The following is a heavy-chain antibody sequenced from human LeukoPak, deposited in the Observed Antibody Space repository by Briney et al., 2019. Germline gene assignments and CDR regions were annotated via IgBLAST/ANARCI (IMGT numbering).Heavy chain of an antibody. J-gene: IGHJ4*02. CDR3: ARDFVGYYYDSSGYYDY. CDR1: GGTFSSYA. Sequence: ASVKVSCKASGGTFSSYAISWVRQAPGQGLEWMGGIIPIFGTANYAQKFQGRVTMTRDTSISTAYMELSRLRSDDTAVYYCARDFVGYYYDSSGYYDYWGQGTLVTVSS. V-gene: IGHV1-69*05. D-gene: IGHD3-22*01. CDR2: IIPIFGTA.